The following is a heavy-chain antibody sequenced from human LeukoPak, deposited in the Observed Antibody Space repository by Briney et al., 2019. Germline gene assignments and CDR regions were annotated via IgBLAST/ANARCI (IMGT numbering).Heavy chain of an antibody. Sequence: PSQTLSLTCTVSGGSISSDSSSWSWIRQPAGMGLEWIGRIYTSGSTNYNPSLKSRVTILVDTSKNQFSLKLSSVTAADTAVYYCARPCRGRARIVGALGAFDIWGQGTMVTVSS. CDR1: GGSISSDSSS. J-gene: IGHJ3*02. D-gene: IGHD1-26*01. V-gene: IGHV4-61*02. CDR2: IYTSGST. CDR3: ARPCRGRARIVGALGAFDI.